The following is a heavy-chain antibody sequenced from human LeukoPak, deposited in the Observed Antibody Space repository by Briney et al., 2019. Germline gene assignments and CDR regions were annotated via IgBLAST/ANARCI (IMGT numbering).Heavy chain of an antibody. J-gene: IGHJ5*02. D-gene: IGHD3-10*01. V-gene: IGHV4-34*01. CDR3: ARLDGITMVRGVIINWFDP. Sequence: PSETLSLTCAVYGGSFSGYYWSWIRQPPGKGLEWIGEINHSGSTNYNPSLKSRVTISVDTSKNQFSLKLSSVTAADTAVYYCARLDGITMVRGVIINWFDPWGQGTLVTVSS. CDR1: GGSFSGYY. CDR2: INHSGST.